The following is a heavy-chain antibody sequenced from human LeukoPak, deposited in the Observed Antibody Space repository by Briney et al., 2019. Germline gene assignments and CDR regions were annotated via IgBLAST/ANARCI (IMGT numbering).Heavy chain of an antibody. CDR3: AKVLTGYCGTTSFPFDS. Sequence: GGSLRLSCAVSGFTFSSYGMHWVRQPPGKGLEWVTYIRYHGSNINYADSMKGRPTIPRDNSKDTLFLQMSSLRAEATAVYYCAKVLTGYCGTTSFPFDSGGQGTLVTVSS. J-gene: IGHJ4*02. CDR1: GFTFSSYG. CDR2: IRYHGSNI. D-gene: IGHD2-2*01. V-gene: IGHV3-30*02.